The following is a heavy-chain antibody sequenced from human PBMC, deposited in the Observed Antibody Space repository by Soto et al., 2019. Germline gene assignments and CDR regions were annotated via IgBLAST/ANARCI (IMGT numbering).Heavy chain of an antibody. Sequence: PGESLKISCKGSGYSFTSYWIGWVRQMPGKGLEWMGIIYPGDSDTRYSPSFQGQVTISADKSISTAYLQWSSLKASDTAMYYCARHRPFYDILTGYKAQGWFDPWGQGTLVTVSS. D-gene: IGHD3-9*01. CDR1: GYSFTSYW. J-gene: IGHJ5*02. CDR3: ARHRPFYDILTGYKAQGWFDP. CDR2: IYPGDSDT. V-gene: IGHV5-51*01.